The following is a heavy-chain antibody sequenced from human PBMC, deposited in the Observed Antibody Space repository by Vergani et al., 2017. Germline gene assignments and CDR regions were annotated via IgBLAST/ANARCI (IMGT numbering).Heavy chain of an antibody. CDR2: IYYSGST. D-gene: IGHD2/OR15-2a*01. V-gene: IGHV4-61*01. Sequence: QVQLQESGPGLVKPSQTLSLTCTVSGGSISSGSYYWSWIRQPPGKGLEWIGYIYYSGSTNYNPSLKSRVTISVDTSKNQSSLKLSSVTAADTAVYYCARAPPGSPFPFDYWGQGTLVTVSS. CDR1: GGSISSGSYY. J-gene: IGHJ4*02. CDR3: ARAPPGSPFPFDY.